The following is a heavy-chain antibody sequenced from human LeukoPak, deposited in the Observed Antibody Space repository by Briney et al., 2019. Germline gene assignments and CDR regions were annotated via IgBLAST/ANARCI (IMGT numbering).Heavy chain of an antibody. J-gene: IGHJ4*02. D-gene: IGHD3/OR15-3a*01. CDR3: ARAFGLTDY. V-gene: IGHV3-11*05. Sequence: GGSLRLSCAASGFTFSDYYMSWIRQAPGKGLEWVSYISSSSSYTNYADSVKGRFTISRDNAKNSLYLQMNSLRDEDTAVYSCARAFGLTDYWGQGTLVTVSS. CDR1: GFTFSDYY. CDR2: ISSSSSYT.